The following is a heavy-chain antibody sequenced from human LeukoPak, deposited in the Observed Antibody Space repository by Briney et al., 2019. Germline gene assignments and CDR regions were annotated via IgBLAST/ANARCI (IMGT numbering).Heavy chain of an antibody. CDR3: ARDRGSYRRSWFDP. Sequence: ASVKVSCKASGYTFTGYYTHWVRQAPGQGLEWMGWINPNSGGTNYAQKFQGRVTMTRDTSISTAYMELSRLRSDDTAVYYCARDRGSYRRSWFDPWGQGTLVTVSS. V-gene: IGHV1-2*02. J-gene: IGHJ5*02. CDR1: GYTFTGYY. CDR2: INPNSGGT. D-gene: IGHD1-26*01.